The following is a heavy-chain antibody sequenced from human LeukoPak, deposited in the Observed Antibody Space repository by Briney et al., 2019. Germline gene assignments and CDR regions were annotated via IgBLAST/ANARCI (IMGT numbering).Heavy chain of an antibody. V-gene: IGHV1-69*05. CDR2: IIPIFGTA. CDR1: GGTFSSYA. J-gene: IGHJ4*02. D-gene: IGHD5-24*01. Sequence: SVKVSCKASGGTFSSYAISWVRQAPGQGLEWMGRIIPIFGTANYAQKFQGRVTITTDESTSTAYMELSSLRSEDTAVYHCARGGVEMATIFPFDCWGQGTLVTVSS. CDR3: ARGGVEMATIFPFDC.